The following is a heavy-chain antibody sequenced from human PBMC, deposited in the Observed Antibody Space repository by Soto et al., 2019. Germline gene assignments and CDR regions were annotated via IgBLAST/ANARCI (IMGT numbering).Heavy chain of an antibody. Sequence: ASVKVSFKASGYTFTSYGISWLRQAPGQGLEWMGWISAYNGNTNYAQKLQGRVTMTTDTSTSTAYMELRSLRSDDTAVYYCARGQHEFWSGYYPDYYYYGMDVWGQGTTVTVSS. CDR3: ARGQHEFWSGYYPDYYYYGMDV. D-gene: IGHD3-3*01. CDR2: ISAYNGNT. V-gene: IGHV1-18*01. CDR1: GYTFTSYG. J-gene: IGHJ6*02.